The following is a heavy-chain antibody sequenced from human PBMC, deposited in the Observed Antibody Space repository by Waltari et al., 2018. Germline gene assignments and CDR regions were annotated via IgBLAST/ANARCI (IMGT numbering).Heavy chain of an antibody. CDR3: ARGDNWNDRLDF. V-gene: IGHV1-8*01. Sequence: QVQLVQSGAEVKKPGASVRVSCKASGYTFISYDINWVRHAPGQGLEWMGWINPNTGAARFAQNFQDRVTMTRSTSETTAYMEISDLTSHDTAVYYCARGDNWNDRLDFWGQGTKVTVSS. J-gene: IGHJ3*01. D-gene: IGHD1-1*01. CDR2: INPNTGAA. CDR1: GYTFISYD.